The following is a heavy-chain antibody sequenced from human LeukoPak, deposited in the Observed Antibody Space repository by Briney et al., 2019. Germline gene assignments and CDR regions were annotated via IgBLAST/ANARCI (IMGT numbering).Heavy chain of an antibody. J-gene: IGHJ4*02. CDR1: GGSISSYY. CDR3: ARVNNWNDGIDY. V-gene: IGHV4-59*01. CDR2: IYYSGST. Sequence: SETLSLTCTVSGGSISSYYWSWIRQPPGKGLEWIGYIYYSGSTNYNPSLKSRVTISVDTSKNRFSLKLSSVTAADTAVYYCARVNNWNDGIDYWGQGTLVTVSS. D-gene: IGHD1-20*01.